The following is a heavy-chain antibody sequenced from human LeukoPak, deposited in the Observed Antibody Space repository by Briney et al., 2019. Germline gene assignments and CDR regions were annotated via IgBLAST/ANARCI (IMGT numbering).Heavy chain of an antibody. CDR2: IYHSGST. Sequence: SETLSLTCTVSGYSISSGYYWGWIRQPPGKGLEWIGGIYHSGSTYYNPSLKSRVTISVDTSKNQFSLKLSSVTAADTAVYYCARGQWEALGHWGQGTLVTVSS. CDR3: ARGQWEALGH. J-gene: IGHJ4*02. V-gene: IGHV4-38-2*02. CDR1: GYSISSGYY. D-gene: IGHD1-26*01.